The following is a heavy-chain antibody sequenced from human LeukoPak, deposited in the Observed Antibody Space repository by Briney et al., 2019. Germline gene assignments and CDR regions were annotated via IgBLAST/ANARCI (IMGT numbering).Heavy chain of an antibody. D-gene: IGHD5-18*01. J-gene: IGHJ4*02. CDR2: IYSGGGT. Sequence: TGGSLRLSCAASGFTVTNNYMSWVRQAPGKGLEWVSLIYSGGGTSYADSVKGRFTISRDNSTNTLYLQMNSLRAEDTAVYYCTRGGGYSYGYYYWGQGTLVTVSS. CDR3: TRGGGYSYGYYY. CDR1: GFTVTNNY. V-gene: IGHV3-53*01.